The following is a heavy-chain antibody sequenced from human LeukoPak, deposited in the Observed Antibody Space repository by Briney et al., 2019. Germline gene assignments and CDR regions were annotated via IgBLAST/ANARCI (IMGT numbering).Heavy chain of an antibody. CDR3: ARYKEGSEAGSYFDY. CDR2: IYYSGST. Sequence: PSETLSLTCTVSGGSISSSSYYWGWIRQPPGKGLEWIGSIYYSGSTYYNPSLKSRVTISVDTSKNQFSLKLSSVTAADTAVYYCARYKEGSEAGSYFDYWGQGTLVTVSS. D-gene: IGHD2-15*01. CDR1: GGSISSSSYY. J-gene: IGHJ4*02. V-gene: IGHV4-39*07.